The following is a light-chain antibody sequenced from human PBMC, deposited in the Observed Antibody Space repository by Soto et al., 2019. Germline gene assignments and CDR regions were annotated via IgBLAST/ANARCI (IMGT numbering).Light chain of an antibody. CDR1: QSISNSY. CDR2: HAS. V-gene: IGKV3-20*01. CDR3: QQYGDSLLT. J-gene: IGKJ4*01. Sequence: ENVLTQSPGTLSLSPGERATLSCRASQSISNSYLAWYQQKPGQTPSLLIYHASNRATGIPDRFSGSGSGTDFTLTISRLEPEDFAVYYCQQYGDSLLTFSGGTKVEIK.